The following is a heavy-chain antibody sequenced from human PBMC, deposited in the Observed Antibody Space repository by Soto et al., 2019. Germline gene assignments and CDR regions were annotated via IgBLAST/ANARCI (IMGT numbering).Heavy chain of an antibody. V-gene: IGHV4-59*01. CDR1: GGSISSYY. Sequence: PSETLSLTCTVSGGSISSYYWSWIRQPPGKGLEWIGYIYYSGSTKYNPSLKSRVTMSIDTSKNQFSLKLSSVTAADTAGYYCARFRFSSGWYDYFDYWGLGTLVTVSS. CDR3: ARFRFSSGWYDYFDY. D-gene: IGHD6-19*01. CDR2: IYYSGST. J-gene: IGHJ4*02.